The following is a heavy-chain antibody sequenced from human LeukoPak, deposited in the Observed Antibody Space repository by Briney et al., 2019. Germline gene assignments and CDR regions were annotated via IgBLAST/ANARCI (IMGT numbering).Heavy chain of an antibody. D-gene: IGHD3-10*01. CDR2: ISSSSSYT. CDR3: ARDWPSGSGSYPYAFDI. V-gene: IGHV3-11*06. J-gene: IGHJ3*02. Sequence: GGSLRLSCAASGFTFSDYYMSWIRQAPGKGLEWVSYISSSSSYTNYADSVKGRFTISRDNAKNSLYLQMNSLRAEDTAVYYCARDWPSGSGSYPYAFDIWGQGTMVTVSS. CDR1: GFTFSDYY.